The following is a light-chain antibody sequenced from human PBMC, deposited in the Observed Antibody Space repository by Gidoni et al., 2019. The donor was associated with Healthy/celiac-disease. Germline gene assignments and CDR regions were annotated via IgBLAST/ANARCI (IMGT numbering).Light chain of an antibody. Sequence: DIQMTQSPSSLSASVGDRVTITCQASQDISNYLNWYQQKPGKAPKLLIYDASNLETGVPSRFSGSGSGTDFTFTISSLQAEDIATYYCQQYDNLPMYTFXQXTKLXIK. V-gene: IGKV1-33*01. CDR1: QDISNY. CDR2: DAS. CDR3: QQYDNLPMYT. J-gene: IGKJ2*01.